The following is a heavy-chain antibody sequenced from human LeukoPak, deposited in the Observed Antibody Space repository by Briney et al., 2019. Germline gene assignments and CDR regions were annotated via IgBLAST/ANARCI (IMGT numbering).Heavy chain of an antibody. V-gene: IGHV3-7*03. CDR2: MNQDGSQR. CDR1: GFTFSNYY. J-gene: IGHJ5*02. CDR3: ARDRLPSSYRGSDP. D-gene: IGHD6-13*01. Sequence: GGSLRLSCAASGFTFSNYYMSWVRQAPGKGLEWVANMNQDGSQRNYVDSVKGRFTISRDNAKNSLYLQMNSLRVEDTAVYFCARDRLPSSYRGSDPWGQGTPVIVSS.